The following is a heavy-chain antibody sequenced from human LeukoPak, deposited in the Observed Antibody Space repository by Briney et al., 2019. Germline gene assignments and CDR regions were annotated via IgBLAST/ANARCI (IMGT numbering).Heavy chain of an antibody. CDR3: ARGRGIAVAGTISGSDY. J-gene: IGHJ4*02. D-gene: IGHD6-19*01. CDR2: INHSGST. CDR1: GGSFSGYY. V-gene: IGHV4-34*01. Sequence: PSETLSLTCAVYGGSFSGYYWSWIRQPPGKGLEWIGEINHSGSTNYNPSLKSRVTISVDTSKNQFSLKLSSVTAADTAVYYCARGRGIAVAGTISGSDYWGQGTLVTVSS.